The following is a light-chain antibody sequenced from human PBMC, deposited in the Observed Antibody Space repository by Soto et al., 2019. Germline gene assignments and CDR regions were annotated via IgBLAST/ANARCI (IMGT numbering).Light chain of an antibody. CDR1: SSNIGSNT. J-gene: IGLJ1*01. Sequence: QSVLHKPPSASGTPGQRVTISCTGSSSNIGSNTVNWYQQLPGTAPKLLIYSNNQRPSGVPDRFSGSKSGTSASLAISGLQSEDEDDYYCAAWDDSLNGPYVFGTGTKVTVL. CDR2: SNN. V-gene: IGLV1-44*01. CDR3: AAWDDSLNGPYV.